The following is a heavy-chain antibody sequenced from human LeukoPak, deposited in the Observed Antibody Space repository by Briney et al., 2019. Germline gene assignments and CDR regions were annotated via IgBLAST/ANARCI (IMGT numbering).Heavy chain of an antibody. CDR3: ARRVGWYPLGWFDP. CDR1: GGSISSSSYY. Sequence: PSETLSLTCTVPGGSISSSSYYWGWIRQPPGKGLEWIGSIYYSGSTYYNPSLKSRVTISVDTSKNQFSLKLSSVTAADTAVYYCARRVGWYPLGWFDPWGQGTLVTVSS. CDR2: IYYSGST. V-gene: IGHV4-39*01. J-gene: IGHJ5*02. D-gene: IGHD6-19*01.